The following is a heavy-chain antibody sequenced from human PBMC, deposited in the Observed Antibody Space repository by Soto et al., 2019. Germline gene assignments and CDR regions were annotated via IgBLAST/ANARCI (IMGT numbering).Heavy chain of an antibody. CDR3: ARDLWGYCGTDCYPLDV. CDR2: MYNTGST. J-gene: IGHJ6*02. D-gene: IGHD2-21*02. CDR1: GGSISSGYY. Sequence: PSETLSLTCTVSGGSISSGYYWSWIRQPPGKGLEWIGYMYNTGSTVYNPSFKSRVTISVDTSKNQFSLKLNSVTAADTAVYYCARDLWGYCGTDCYPLDVWGQGTTVTRLL. V-gene: IGHV4-61*01.